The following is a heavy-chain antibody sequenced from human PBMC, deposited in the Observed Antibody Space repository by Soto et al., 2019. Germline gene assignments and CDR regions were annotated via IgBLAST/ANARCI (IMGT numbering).Heavy chain of an antibody. D-gene: IGHD3-10*01. CDR3: ARLGDYYGSGSYYMWFDP. CDR2: IYYSGST. CDR1: GGSISSYY. J-gene: IGHJ5*02. Sequence: SETLSLTCXVAGGSISSYYWSWIRQPPGKGLEWIGYIYYSGSTNYNPSLKSRVTISVDTSKNQFSLKLSSVTAADTAVYYCARLGDYYGSGSYYMWFDPWGQGTLVTV. V-gene: IGHV4-59*08.